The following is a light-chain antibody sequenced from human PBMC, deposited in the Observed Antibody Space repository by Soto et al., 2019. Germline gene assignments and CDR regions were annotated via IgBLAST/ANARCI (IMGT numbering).Light chain of an antibody. CDR2: EGS. V-gene: IGLV2-14*02. CDR3: SSYTSSSTRVV. J-gene: IGLJ2*01. CDR1: SSDVGSYKF. Sequence: QSVLTQPASVSGSPGQSITISCTGTSSDVGSYKFVSWYQQYPGKAPKLMIYEGSKRPSGVSNRFSGSKSGNTASLTISGLQAEDEADYYCSSYTSSSTRVVFGGGTKLTVL.